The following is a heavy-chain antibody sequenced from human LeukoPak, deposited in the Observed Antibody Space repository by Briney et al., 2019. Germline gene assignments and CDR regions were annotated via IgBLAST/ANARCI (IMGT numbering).Heavy chain of an antibody. J-gene: IGHJ4*02. CDR1: GFTFSSYA. D-gene: IGHD3-22*01. CDR3: ARAPNQHLYYDSSGYYYMY. Sequence: GGSLRLSCAASGFTFSSYAMSWVRQAPGKGLEWVSAISGSGGSTYYADSVKGRFTISRDNAKNSLYLQMNSLRAEDTAVYYCARAPNQHLYYDSSGYYYMYWGQGTLVTVSS. V-gene: IGHV3-23*01. CDR2: ISGSGGST.